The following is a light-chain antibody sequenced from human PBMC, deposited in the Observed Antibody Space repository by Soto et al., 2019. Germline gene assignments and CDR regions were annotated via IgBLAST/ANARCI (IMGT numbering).Light chain of an antibody. Sequence: QSVLTQTPSASGSLGQSVTISCTGTSSDVGAYDSVSWYQHHPGKAPKALIYEVSKRPSGVPDRFSGSKSGNTASLTVSGLQAEDEADYYCGAWDDSLSGPAFGGGTKLTVL. CDR3: GAWDDSLSGPA. J-gene: IGLJ2*01. CDR2: EVS. V-gene: IGLV2-8*01. CDR1: SSDVGAYDS.